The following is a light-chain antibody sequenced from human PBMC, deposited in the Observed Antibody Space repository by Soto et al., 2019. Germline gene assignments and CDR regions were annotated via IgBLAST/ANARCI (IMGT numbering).Light chain of an antibody. CDR3: QQYNNWPSWT. Sequence: DIVMTQSPATVSVSPGERATFAVMASQSLNTSLAWYQQKPGQAPRLLIYGASTRATGIPARFSGSGSGTELTLAISSLQSEDFAVYYCQQYNNWPSWTFGQGTKVDIK. CDR2: GAS. CDR1: QSLNTS. V-gene: IGKV3-15*01. J-gene: IGKJ1*01.